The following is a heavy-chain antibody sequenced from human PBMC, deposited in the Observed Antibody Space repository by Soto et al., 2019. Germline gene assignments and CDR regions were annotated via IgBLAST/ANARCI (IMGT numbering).Heavy chain of an antibody. D-gene: IGHD6-19*01. CDR1: GGSISSYY. V-gene: IGHV4-59*01. CDR3: ARAREGIAVADYFDY. Sequence: SETLSLTCTVSGGSISSYYWSWIRQPPGKGLEWIGYIYYSGSTNYNPSLKSRVTISVDTSKNQFSLKLSSVTAADTAVYYCARAREGIAVADYFDYWGQGTLVTVSS. J-gene: IGHJ4*02. CDR2: IYYSGST.